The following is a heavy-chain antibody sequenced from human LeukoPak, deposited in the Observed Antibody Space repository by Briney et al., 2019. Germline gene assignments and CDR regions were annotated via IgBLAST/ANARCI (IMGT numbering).Heavy chain of an antibody. V-gene: IGHV3-23*01. CDR3: AKARSHSSSALYFDY. CDR2: ISGSGGSK. J-gene: IGHJ4*02. D-gene: IGHD6-13*01. CDR1: GFTFSSYA. Sequence: GGSLRLSCAASGFTFSSYAMSWVRQAPGKGLEGVSAISGSGGSKYYVDSVKGRFTISRDNSKNTLYLQMNSLRAEDTAVYYCAKARSHSSSALYFDYWGQGTLVTVSS.